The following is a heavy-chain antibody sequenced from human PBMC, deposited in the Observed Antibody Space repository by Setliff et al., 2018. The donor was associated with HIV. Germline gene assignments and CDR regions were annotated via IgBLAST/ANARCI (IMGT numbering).Heavy chain of an antibody. D-gene: IGHD3-9*01. J-gene: IGHJ6*02. CDR2: IFYSGST. V-gene: IGHV4-59*12. Sequence: SETLSLTCTVSGASMTSYYWTWIRQPPGKGLEWIGNIFYSGSTNYNPSLKSRVTISIDTSQNHFSLTLKSVVAADTAVYYCARGGRLQYFDWPSYAMDVWGQGTTVTVSS. CDR3: ARGGRLQYFDWPSYAMDV. CDR1: GASMTSYY.